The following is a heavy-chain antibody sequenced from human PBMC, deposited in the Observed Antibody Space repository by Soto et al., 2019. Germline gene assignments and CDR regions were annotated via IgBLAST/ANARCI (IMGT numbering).Heavy chain of an antibody. CDR3: ARHGLFA. D-gene: IGHD2-21*01. CDR1: GFSLNNYI. J-gene: IGHJ5*02. Sequence: GGSLSLSSAASGFSLNNYILTWVRQAPGKGLEWVSTISSSGSTIYYADSVKGRFTISRDNAKNSLYLQMNSLRAEDTAVYYCARHGLFAWGQGTLVTVSS. CDR2: ISSSGSTI. V-gene: IGHV3-21*04.